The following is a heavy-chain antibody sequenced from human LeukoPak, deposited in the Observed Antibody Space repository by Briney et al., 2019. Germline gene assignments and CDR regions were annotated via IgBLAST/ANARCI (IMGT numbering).Heavy chain of an antibody. V-gene: IGHV1-18*01. Sequence: ASVRVSCKASGYTFSNYGINWVRQAPGQGLEWMGWFSLYNGDTKYTQKLQGRVTMTTDTSTSTAYMELRSLTSDDTAVYYCSRGDYHYDSSNYHGPLDIWGQGTMVTVSS. CDR2: FSLYNGDT. CDR1: GYTFSNYG. J-gene: IGHJ3*02. CDR3: SRGDYHYDSSNYHGPLDI. D-gene: IGHD3-22*01.